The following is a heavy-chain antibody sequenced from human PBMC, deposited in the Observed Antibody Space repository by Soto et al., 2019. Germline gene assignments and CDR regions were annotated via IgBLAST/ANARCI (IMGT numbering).Heavy chain of an antibody. CDR3: AALAPHDYDSSGLWPFDY. D-gene: IGHD3-22*01. CDR2: ISYDGSNK. J-gene: IGHJ4*02. V-gene: IGHV3-30*03. CDR1: GFTFSSYG. Sequence: QVQLVESGGGVVQPGRSLRLSCAASGFTFSSYGMHWVRQAPGKGLEWVAVISYDGSNKYYADSVKGRFTISRDNSKNPLFLQMNSLRAEDTAVDYCAALAPHDYDSSGLWPFDYWGQGTLVTVSS.